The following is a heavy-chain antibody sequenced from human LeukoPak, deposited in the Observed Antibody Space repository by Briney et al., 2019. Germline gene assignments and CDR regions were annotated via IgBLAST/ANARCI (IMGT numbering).Heavy chain of an antibody. CDR3: ARAMVRETYFDY. J-gene: IGHJ4*02. V-gene: IGHV1-18*01. Sequence: ASVKVSCKASGYTFRSYGVTWVRQAPGQGLEWMGCISGYNGNTTYSQKFQGRLTMTRDTSISTAYMELSRLRSDDTAVYYCARAMVRETYFDYWGQGTLVTVSS. D-gene: IGHD3-10*01. CDR2: ISGYNGNT. CDR1: GYTFRSYG.